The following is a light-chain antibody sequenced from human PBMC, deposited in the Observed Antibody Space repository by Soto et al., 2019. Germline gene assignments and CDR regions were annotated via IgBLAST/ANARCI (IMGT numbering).Light chain of an antibody. CDR2: AAS. CDR1: QSISNY. J-gene: IGKJ1*01. CDR3: QQSYSTPRT. V-gene: IGKV1-39*01. Sequence: DLQMTQSPSSLSASVGDRVTITCRASQSISNYLNWYQQKPGKAPKLLMYAASSLQSGVPSRFGGSGSGTDFTLTSSSLQPEDFATYYCQQSYSTPRTFGQGTKVEIK.